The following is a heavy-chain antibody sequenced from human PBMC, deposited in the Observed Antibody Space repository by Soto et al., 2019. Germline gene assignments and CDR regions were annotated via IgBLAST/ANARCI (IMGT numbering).Heavy chain of an antibody. V-gene: IGHV4-39*01. D-gene: IGHD2-21*02. CDR1: GGSISSSSYY. CDR3: ARRDSYYYYYGMDV. Sequence: SETLSLTCTVSGGSISSSSYYWGWIRQPPGKGLEWIGSIYYSGSTYYNPSLKSRVTISVDTSKNQFSLKLSSVTAADTAVYYCARRDSYYYYYGMDVWGQGTTVTVSS. J-gene: IGHJ6*02. CDR2: IYYSGST.